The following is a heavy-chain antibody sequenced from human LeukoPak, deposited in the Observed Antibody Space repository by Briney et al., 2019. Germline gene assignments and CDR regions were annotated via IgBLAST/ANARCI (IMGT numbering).Heavy chain of an antibody. J-gene: IGHJ1*01. CDR1: GYTFTSYG. CDR3: ARSIAAAGRGYFQH. D-gene: IGHD6-13*01. V-gene: IGHV1-18*01. CDR2: ISAYNGNT. Sequence: EASVKLSCKASGYTFTSYGISWVRQAPGQGLEWMGWISAYNGNTNYAQKLQGRVTMTTDTSTSTAYMELRSLRSDDTAVYYCARSIAAAGRGYFQHWGQGTLVTVSS.